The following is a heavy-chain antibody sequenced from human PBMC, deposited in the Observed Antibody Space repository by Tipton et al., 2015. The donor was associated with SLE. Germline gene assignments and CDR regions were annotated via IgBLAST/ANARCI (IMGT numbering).Heavy chain of an antibody. CDR2: IYTSGST. Sequence: TLSLTCTVSGGSISSGSYYWSWIRQPAGKGLEWIGHIYTSGSTNYNPSLKSRVTISVDTSKNQFSLRLSSVTAGDTAVYYCARSTDYSKFDYWGQGTLVTVSS. CDR1: GGSISSGSYY. CDR3: ARSTDYSKFDY. J-gene: IGHJ4*02. D-gene: IGHD4-11*01. V-gene: IGHV4-61*09.